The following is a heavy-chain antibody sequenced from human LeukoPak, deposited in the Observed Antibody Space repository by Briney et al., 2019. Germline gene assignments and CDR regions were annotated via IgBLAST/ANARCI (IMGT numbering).Heavy chain of an antibody. D-gene: IGHD3-22*01. J-gene: IGHJ3*02. CDR2: INHSGST. V-gene: IGHV4-34*01. Sequence: SETLSLTCAVYGGSFSGYYWSWIRQPPGKGLEWIGEINHSGSTNYNQSLKSRVTISVDTSKNQFSLKLSSVTAADTAVYYCARGGYYDSRNAFDIWGQGTEVTVSS. CDR1: GGSFSGYY. CDR3: ARGGYYDSRNAFDI.